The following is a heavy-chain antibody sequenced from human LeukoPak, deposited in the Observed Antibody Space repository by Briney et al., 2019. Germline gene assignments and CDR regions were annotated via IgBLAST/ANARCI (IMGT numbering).Heavy chain of an antibody. Sequence: GGSLRLSCAVSGFGLTTYEMDWIRQAPGKGLEWVAYTDSNSETTHYADSVKGRFIISRDNAKNSLYLQMNTLRAEDTAVYYCARSSGNIAAAGSYLLLWGQGTLVTVSS. V-gene: IGHV3-48*03. CDR2: TDSNSETT. D-gene: IGHD6-13*01. CDR1: GFGLTTYE. J-gene: IGHJ4*02. CDR3: ARSSGNIAAAGSYLLL.